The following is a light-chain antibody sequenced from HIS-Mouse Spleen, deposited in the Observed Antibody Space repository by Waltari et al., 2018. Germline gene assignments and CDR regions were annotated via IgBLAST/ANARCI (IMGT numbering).Light chain of an antibody. V-gene: IGLV2-23*03. Sequence: QSALTQPASVSGSPGQSITISCTGTSSDVGSYNLVSWYQQHPGKAPNRMIYAGSKRPSGVSNRFSGSKSGNTASLTISGLQAEDEADYYCCSYAGSSTFGVFGGGTKLTVL. CDR2: AGS. J-gene: IGLJ3*02. CDR3: CSYAGSSTFGV. CDR1: SSDVGSYNL.